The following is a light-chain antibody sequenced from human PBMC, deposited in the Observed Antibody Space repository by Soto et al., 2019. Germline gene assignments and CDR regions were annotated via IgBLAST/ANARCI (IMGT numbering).Light chain of an antibody. CDR2: EVS. CDR3: SSYAGSNNFV. Sequence: QSVLTQPPSASGSPGRSVTISCPGTSSDVGGYNYVSWYQQHPGKAPKLMIYEVSKRPSGVPDRFSGSKSGNTASLTVSGLQAEDEADYYCSSYAGSNNFVFGTGTKGTGL. CDR1: SSDVGGYNY. J-gene: IGLJ1*01. V-gene: IGLV2-8*01.